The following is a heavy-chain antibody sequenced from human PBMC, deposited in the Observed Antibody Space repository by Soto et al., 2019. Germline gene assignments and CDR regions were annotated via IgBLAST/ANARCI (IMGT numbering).Heavy chain of an antibody. CDR3: ARSILVVTAAEY. CDR1: GYTFTTYA. CDR2: INAGNGNT. Sequence: QVQLVQSGAEVKKPGASVKVSCKASGYTFTTYAMHWVRQAPGQRLEWMGWINAGNGNTKYSQKFQGRVTITRDTSASTADMELSSMRSEDTAVYYWARSILVVTAAEYWGQGTLVSVS. V-gene: IGHV1-3*01. D-gene: IGHD2-21*02. J-gene: IGHJ4*02.